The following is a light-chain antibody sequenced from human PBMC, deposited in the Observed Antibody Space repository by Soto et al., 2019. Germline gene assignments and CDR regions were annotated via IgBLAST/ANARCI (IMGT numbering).Light chain of an antibody. CDR2: GAS. Sequence: NELAQAPGTLSLYPGEIAAPSYRATPSVSSSYVGWYQQQPGRAPRLLLYGASSRATGIPARFSGSGSWTEYTPASIGLQSADFAVFFCRHYDIWPLWTFGHGTKVDIK. V-gene: IGKV3-20*01. J-gene: IGKJ1*01. CDR3: RHYDIWPLWT. CDR1: PSVSSSY.